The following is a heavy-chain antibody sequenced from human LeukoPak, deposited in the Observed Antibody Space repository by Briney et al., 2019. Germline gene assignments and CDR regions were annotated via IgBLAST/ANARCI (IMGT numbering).Heavy chain of an antibody. D-gene: IGHD3-22*01. Sequence: ASVKVSCKASGYTFRNYAMHWVRQAPGQGLEWMGWINTNTGNPTYAQGFTGRFVFSLDTSVSTAYLQISSLKADDTAMYYCARGDYETHGYQTRWGQGTLVTVSS. CDR2: INTNTGNP. CDR1: GYTFRNYA. CDR3: ARGDYETHGYQTR. J-gene: IGHJ4*02. V-gene: IGHV7-4-1*02.